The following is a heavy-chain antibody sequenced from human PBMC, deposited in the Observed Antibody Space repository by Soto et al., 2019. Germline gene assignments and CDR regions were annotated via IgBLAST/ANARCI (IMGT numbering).Heavy chain of an antibody. V-gene: IGHV5-51*01. CDR3: ARHHCSSTSCYSDI. CDR2: IYPGDSDT. J-gene: IGHJ3*02. CDR1: GYSFTSYW. Sequence: PGESLKISCEGSGYSFTSYWIAWVRQMPGKGLEWMGIIYPGDSDTRYSPSFQGQVTISADKSIRTVYLQWSSLKASDTAMYYCARHHCSSTSCYSDIWGQGTMVTVS. D-gene: IGHD2-2*01.